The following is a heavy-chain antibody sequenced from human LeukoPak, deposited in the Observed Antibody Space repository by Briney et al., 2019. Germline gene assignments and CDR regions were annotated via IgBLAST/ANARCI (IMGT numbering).Heavy chain of an antibody. CDR3: ARIILGTMVRGVTPFDP. CDR2: TYCRSKWYN. CDR1: GDSVSSNSAA. J-gene: IGHJ5*02. D-gene: IGHD3-10*01. Sequence: SQTLSLTCAISGDSVSSNSAAWTWIRPSPSRGLEWLGRTYCRSKWYNDYAVSVKSRITINADTSKNQFSLQLNSVTPEDTAVYYCARIILGTMVRGVTPFDPWGQGTLVTVSS. V-gene: IGHV6-1*01.